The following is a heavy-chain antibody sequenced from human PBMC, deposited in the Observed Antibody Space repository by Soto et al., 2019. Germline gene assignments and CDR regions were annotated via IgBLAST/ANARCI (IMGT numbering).Heavy chain of an antibody. CDR1: GGSISSYY. CDR2: IYYSGST. Sequence: SETLSLTYTVSGGSISSYYWSWIRQPPGKGLEWIGYIYYSGSTNYNPSLKSRVTISVDTSKNQFSLKLSSVTAADTAVYYCARVTLILYSSGPSPPMAFWGQGTSVT. CDR3: ARVTLILYSSGPSPPMAF. J-gene: IGHJ6*02. V-gene: IGHV4-59*01. D-gene: IGHD6-19*01.